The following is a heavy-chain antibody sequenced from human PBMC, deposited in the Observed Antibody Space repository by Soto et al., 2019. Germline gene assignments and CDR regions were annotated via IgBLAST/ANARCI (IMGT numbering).Heavy chain of an antibody. J-gene: IGHJ1*01. CDR2: IYPGDSDT. V-gene: IGHV5-51*01. CDR1: GYTFTNYW. CDR3: ARQLKEGPLYFQH. Sequence: GESLKISCMGSGYTFTNYWIGWVRQMPGKGLEWMGLIYPGDSDTRYSPSFQGQVTVSADKSISTAYLQWSSLKASDTAMYYCARQLKEGPLYFQHWGQGTLVTVSS.